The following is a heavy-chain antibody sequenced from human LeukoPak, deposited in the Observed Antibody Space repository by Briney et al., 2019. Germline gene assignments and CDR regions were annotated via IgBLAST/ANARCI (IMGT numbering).Heavy chain of an antibody. CDR2: MNPNSGNT. CDR1: GYTFTDFD. CDR3: ARALDRSYYYVCLS. V-gene: IGHV1-8*01. J-gene: IGHJ4*02. D-gene: IGHD3-16*01. Sequence: ASVKVSCKASGYTFTDFDINWVRQAPGRGLEWMGWMNPNSGNTVYAQKFQGRVTMTRDTSINTARMELTSLTSEDTAVYYCARALDRSYYYVCLSWGQGTVISVSS.